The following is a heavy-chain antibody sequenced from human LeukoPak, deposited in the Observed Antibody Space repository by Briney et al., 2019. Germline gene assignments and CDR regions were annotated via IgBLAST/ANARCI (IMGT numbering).Heavy chain of an antibody. J-gene: IGHJ4*02. Sequence: GGSLRLSCAASGFTFSNYAMSWVRQAPGKGLEWVSAISGSGGNTYYADSVKGRFTISRDNSKNTLFLQMNSLKTEDTAVYYCTTKPLGYCSSSSCYSYFDYWGQGTLVTVSS. CDR3: TTKPLGYCSSSSCYSYFDY. CDR1: GFTFSNYA. D-gene: IGHD2-2*01. CDR2: ISGSGGNT. V-gene: IGHV3-23*01.